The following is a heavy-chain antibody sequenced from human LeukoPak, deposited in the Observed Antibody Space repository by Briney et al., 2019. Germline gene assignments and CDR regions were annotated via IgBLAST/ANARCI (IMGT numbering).Heavy chain of an antibody. Sequence: GGSRRLSCTASGFTFGDYAMTWVRQAPGKGLEWVGFIRSKAYGGTTECAASVKGRFTISRDDSKSIAYLQMNSLKTEDTAVYYCTRDQTPYYWGQGTLVTVSS. CDR1: GFTFGDYA. CDR3: TRDQTPYY. CDR2: IRSKAYGGTT. V-gene: IGHV3-49*04. J-gene: IGHJ4*02.